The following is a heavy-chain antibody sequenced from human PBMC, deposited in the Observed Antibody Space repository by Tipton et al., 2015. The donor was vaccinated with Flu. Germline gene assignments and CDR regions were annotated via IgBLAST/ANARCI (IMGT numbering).Heavy chain of an antibody. V-gene: IGHV3-9*01. CDR3: AKALSGEIYYYYGMDV. D-gene: IGHD7-27*01. J-gene: IGHJ6*02. CDR2: ISWNSGSI. Sequence: SLRLSCAASGFTFDDYAMHWVRQAPGKGLEWVSGISWNSGSIGYADSVKGRFTISRDNAKNPLYLQMNSLRAEDTALYYCAKALSGEIYYYYGMDVWGQGTTATVSS. CDR1: GFTFDDYA.